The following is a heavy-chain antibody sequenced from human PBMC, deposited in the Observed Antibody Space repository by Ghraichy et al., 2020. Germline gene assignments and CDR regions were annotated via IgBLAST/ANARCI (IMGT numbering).Heavy chain of an antibody. CDR1: GFTFSSYS. Sequence: GESLRLSCAASGFTFSSYSMNWVRQAPGKGLEWVSSISSSSSYIYYADSVKGRFTISRDNAKNSLYLQMNSLRAEDTAVYYCARDGYSGTYGVFVFDYWGQGTLVTVSS. J-gene: IGHJ4*02. CDR3: ARDGYSGTYGVFVFDY. CDR2: ISSSSSYI. V-gene: IGHV3-21*01. D-gene: IGHD1-26*01.